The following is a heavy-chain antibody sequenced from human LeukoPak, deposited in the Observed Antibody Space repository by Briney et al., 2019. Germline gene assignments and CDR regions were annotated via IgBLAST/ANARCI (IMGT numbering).Heavy chain of an antibody. V-gene: IGHV3-48*03. CDR3: ARYSGYEILTRYPSPADFVN. D-gene: IGHD3-9*01. J-gene: IGHJ4*01. Sequence: PGGSLRLSCAASGFTFSSYEMNWVRQAPGKGLEWVSYISSSGSTIYYADSVKGRFTISRDNAKNSLYLQMNSLRAEDTDDYYCARYSGYEILTRYPSPADFVNWGHGTLVSVSS. CDR1: GFTFSSYE. CDR2: ISSSGSTI.